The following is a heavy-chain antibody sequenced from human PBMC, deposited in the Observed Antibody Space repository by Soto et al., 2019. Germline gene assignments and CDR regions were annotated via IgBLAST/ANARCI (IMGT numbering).Heavy chain of an antibody. Sequence: GGSLRLSCAASGFPFSSYWMHWVRQAPGKGLVWVSRINSDGSSTSYADSVKGRFTISRDNAKNTLYLQMNSLRAEDTAVYYCARAYDILTGYYHATNWFDPWGQGTLVTVSS. V-gene: IGHV3-74*01. J-gene: IGHJ5*02. CDR1: GFPFSSYW. CDR3: ARAYDILTGYYHATNWFDP. CDR2: INSDGSST. D-gene: IGHD3-9*01.